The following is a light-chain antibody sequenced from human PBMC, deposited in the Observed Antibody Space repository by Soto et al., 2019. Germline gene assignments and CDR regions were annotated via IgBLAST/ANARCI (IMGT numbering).Light chain of an antibody. V-gene: IGKV3-20*01. J-gene: IGKJ5*01. CDR3: QHYENSPIT. Sequence: EMVLTQSPGILSLSRLGVGTRSFMANDILSSGFLAWYQQRRGQAPRLLIYGASTRATGIPDRFSGGGSETDFILTISRVEPEDFAMYYCQHYENSPITFGPGTRLEIK. CDR1: DILSSGF. CDR2: GAS.